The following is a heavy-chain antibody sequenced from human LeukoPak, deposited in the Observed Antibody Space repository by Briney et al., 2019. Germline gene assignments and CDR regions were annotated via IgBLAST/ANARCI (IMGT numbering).Heavy chain of an antibody. V-gene: IGHV3-7*04. D-gene: IGHD5-24*01. Sequence: GRFTISRDNAKNSLYLQVNSLRAEDTAVYYCARVDQRDAYNLNYFDYWGQGTLVTVSS. CDR3: ARVDQRDAYNLNYFDY. J-gene: IGHJ4*02.